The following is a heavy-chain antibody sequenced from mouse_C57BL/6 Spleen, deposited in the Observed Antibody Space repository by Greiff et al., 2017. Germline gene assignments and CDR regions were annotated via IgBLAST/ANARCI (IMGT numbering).Heavy chain of an antibody. D-gene: IGHD1-1*01. CDR1: GYTFTSYW. CDR2: IHPNSGST. V-gene: IGHV1-64*01. Sequence: QVQLQQPGAELVKPGASVTLSCKASGYTFTSYWMHWVKQRPGQGLEWIGMIHPNSGSTNYNEKFKSKATLTVDKSSSTAYMQLSSLTSEDSAVYYCARGGTVVAGENAMDYWGQGTSVTVSS. J-gene: IGHJ4*01. CDR3: ARGGTVVAGENAMDY.